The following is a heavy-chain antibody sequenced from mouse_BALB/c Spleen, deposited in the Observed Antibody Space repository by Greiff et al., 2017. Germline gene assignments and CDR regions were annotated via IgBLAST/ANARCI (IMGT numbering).Heavy chain of an antibody. V-gene: IGHV1-7*01. Sequence: QVQLQQSGAELAKPGASVKMSCKASGYTFTSYWMHWVKQRPGQGLEWIGYINPSTGYTEYNQKFKDKATLTADKSSSTAYMQLSSLTSEDSAVYYCARSTDLLPWFAYWGQGTLVTVSA. CDR2: INPSTGYT. D-gene: IGHD2-1*01. CDR1: GYTFTSYW. J-gene: IGHJ3*01. CDR3: ARSTDLLPWFAY.